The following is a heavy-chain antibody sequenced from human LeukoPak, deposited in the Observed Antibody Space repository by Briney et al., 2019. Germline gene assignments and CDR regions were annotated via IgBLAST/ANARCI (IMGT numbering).Heavy chain of an antibody. V-gene: IGHV1-69*04. Sequence: ASVKVSCKASGGTFSSYAISWVRQAPGQGLEWMGRIIPILGIANYAQKFQGRVTITADKSTSTAYMELSSLRSEDTAVYYCARFPLDRDDNWFDPWGQGTLVTVSS. CDR3: ARFPLDRDDNWFDP. CDR2: IIPILGIA. CDR1: GGTFSSYA. J-gene: IGHJ5*02. D-gene: IGHD3/OR15-3a*01.